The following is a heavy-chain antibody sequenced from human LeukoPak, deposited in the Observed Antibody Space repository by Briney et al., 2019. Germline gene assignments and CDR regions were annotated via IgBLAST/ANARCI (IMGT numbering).Heavy chain of an antibody. CDR1: GGSFSDYY. Sequence: SETLSLTCAVNGGSFSDYYWSWIRQPPGKGLEWIGEINHSGSSNYNPSLKSRVTISVDTSKNQFSLKLSSVTAADTAVYYCARGGYYDSSGYKRYWGQGTLVTVSS. V-gene: IGHV4-34*01. CDR2: INHSGSS. CDR3: ARGGYYDSSGYKRY. D-gene: IGHD3-22*01. J-gene: IGHJ4*02.